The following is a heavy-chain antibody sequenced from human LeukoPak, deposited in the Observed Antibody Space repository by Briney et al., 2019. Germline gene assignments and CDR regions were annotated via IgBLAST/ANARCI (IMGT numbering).Heavy chain of an antibody. V-gene: IGHV3-23*01. CDR2: ISGSGGST. CDR1: GFTFSSYA. Sequence: GGSLRLSCAASGFTFSSYAMSWVRQAPGKGLEWVSAISGSGGSTYYADSVKGRFTVSRDNSKNTLYLQMNSLRAEDTAVYYCAKDFLLYYYDTSDYRGGYFDYWGQGTLVTVSS. J-gene: IGHJ4*02. CDR3: AKDFLLYYYDTSDYRGGYFDY. D-gene: IGHD3-22*01.